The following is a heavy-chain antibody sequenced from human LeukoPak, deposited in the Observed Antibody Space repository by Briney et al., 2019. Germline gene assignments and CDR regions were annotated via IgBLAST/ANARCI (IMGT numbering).Heavy chain of an antibody. CDR2: ISGSGST. V-gene: IGHV3-23*01. D-gene: IGHD3-10*01. J-gene: IGHJ4*02. Sequence: GGSLRLSCAASGFTFSTYGMSWVRQAPGKGLEWASTISGSGSTYYADSVKGRFTISRDNSKNTLYLQMNSLRAEDTAIYYCAKDTRWFGELFDYWGQGTLVTVSS. CDR3: AKDTRWFGELFDY. CDR1: GFTFSTYG.